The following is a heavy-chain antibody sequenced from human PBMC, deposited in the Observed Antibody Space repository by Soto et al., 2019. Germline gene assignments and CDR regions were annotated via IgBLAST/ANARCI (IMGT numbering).Heavy chain of an antibody. D-gene: IGHD3-9*01. CDR1: GYTFPSYY. Sequence: ASVKVSCKASGYTFPSYYMHWVRQAPGQGLEWMGIINPSGGSTSYAQKFQGRVTMTRDTSTSTVYMELSSLRSEDTAVYYCASILTGWAPYAAFDIWGQGTMVTVSS. CDR2: INPSGGST. V-gene: IGHV1-46*01. CDR3: ASILTGWAPYAAFDI. J-gene: IGHJ3*02.